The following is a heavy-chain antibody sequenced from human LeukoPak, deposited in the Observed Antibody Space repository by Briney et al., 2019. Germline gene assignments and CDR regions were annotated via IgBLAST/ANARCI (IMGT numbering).Heavy chain of an antibody. CDR3: AREPNSGYLRGGYYYCMDV. CDR2: IIPIFGTA. Sequence: SVNVSCTASGVTFSSYTISWVRQAPGQGLEWMGGIIPIFGTANYAQKFQGRVTITADESTSTAYMELSSLRSEDTAVYYCAREPNSGYLRGGYYYCMDVWGKGTTVTISS. V-gene: IGHV1-69*13. J-gene: IGHJ6*03. D-gene: IGHD5-12*01. CDR1: GVTFSSYT.